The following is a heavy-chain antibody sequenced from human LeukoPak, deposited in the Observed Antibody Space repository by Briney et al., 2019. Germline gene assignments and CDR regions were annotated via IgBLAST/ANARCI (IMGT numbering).Heavy chain of an antibody. V-gene: IGHV3-21*01. CDR1: GFTFSSYT. D-gene: IGHD6-13*01. CDR2: ITGSSRHK. CDR3: ARTANFAAGYYIDY. J-gene: IGHJ4*02. Sequence: GGSLRLSCAASGFTFSSYTVNWVRQAPGKGLEWVSSITGSSRHKYYADSVKGRFTISRDNAKNSLYLQMNSLRAEDTAVYYCARTANFAAGYYIDYWGQGTLVTVSS.